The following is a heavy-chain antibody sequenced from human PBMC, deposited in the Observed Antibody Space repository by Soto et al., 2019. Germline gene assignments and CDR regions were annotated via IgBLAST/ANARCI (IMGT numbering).Heavy chain of an antibody. CDR2: IDYTGGTT. J-gene: IGHJ4*02. V-gene: IGHV3-23*01. D-gene: IGHD6-19*01. CDR1: GFTFSILA. CDR3: AKDATRTSGWYYFDY. Sequence: GGSLRLSCAASGFTFSILAMGWVRQAPGKGLEWVSVIDYTGGTTYYTDSVKGRFIISRDNSKKILYLQMNSLRTEDTAIYYCAKDATRTSGWYYFDYWGRGALVTVS.